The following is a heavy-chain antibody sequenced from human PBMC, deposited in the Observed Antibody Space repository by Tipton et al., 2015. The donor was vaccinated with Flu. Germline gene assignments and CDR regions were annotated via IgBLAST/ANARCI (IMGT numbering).Heavy chain of an antibody. D-gene: IGHD4-23*01. Sequence: TLSLTCTVSGASISSRSYYWGWIRQPPGKGLEWIGCIYSSGSTYYNPSLKSRVTISIDTSKNQFSLRLSSVTAADTAVYYCATEYRGGGNRYYFDYWGQGTLVTVSS. CDR1: GASISSRSYY. V-gene: IGHV4-39*07. J-gene: IGHJ4*02. CDR2: IYSSGST. CDR3: ATEYRGGGNRYYFDY.